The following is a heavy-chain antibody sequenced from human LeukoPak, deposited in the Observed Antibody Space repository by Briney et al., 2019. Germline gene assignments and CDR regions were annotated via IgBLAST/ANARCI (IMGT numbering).Heavy chain of an antibody. CDR3: ARDPNWNGVDS. J-gene: IGHJ4*02. V-gene: IGHV3-30*03. CDR2: ISYDGSNT. CDR1: GFTFSDYS. D-gene: IGHD1-20*01. Sequence: GGSLRLSCAASGFTFSDYSMTWVRQAPGKGLEWVAIISYDGSNTFYADSVTGRFTISRDNSKNTLYLQVNSLRAEDTAVYYCARDPNWNGVDSWGQGTLVTVST.